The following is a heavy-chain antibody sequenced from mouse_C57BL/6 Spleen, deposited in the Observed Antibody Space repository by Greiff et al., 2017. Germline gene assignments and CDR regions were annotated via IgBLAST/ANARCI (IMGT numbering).Heavy chain of an antibody. CDR3: ARPGYGYYYAMDY. CDR1: GFTFSDYG. Sequence: EVKLVESGGGLVKPGGSLKLSCAASGFTFSDYGMHWVRQAPEKGLEWVAYISSGSSTIYYADTVKGRFTISRDNAKNTLFLQMTSLRSEDTAMYYCARPGYGYYYAMDYWGQGTSVTVSS. D-gene: IGHD2-10*02. CDR2: ISSGSSTI. V-gene: IGHV5-17*01. J-gene: IGHJ4*01.